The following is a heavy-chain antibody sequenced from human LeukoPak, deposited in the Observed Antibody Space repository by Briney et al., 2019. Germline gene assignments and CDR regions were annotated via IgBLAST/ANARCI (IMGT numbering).Heavy chain of an antibody. CDR3: ARDRWELPHYYYSGLDV. CDR1: GFTFDDYA. Sequence: PGGSLRLSCAASGFTFDDYAMHWVRQAPGKGLEWVSGISWNSGSIGYADSVKGRFTISRDNAKNSLYLQMNSLRADDTAVYYCARDRWELPHYYYSGLDVWGQGTTVTVSS. D-gene: IGHD1-26*01. V-gene: IGHV3-9*01. CDR2: ISWNSGSI. J-gene: IGHJ6*02.